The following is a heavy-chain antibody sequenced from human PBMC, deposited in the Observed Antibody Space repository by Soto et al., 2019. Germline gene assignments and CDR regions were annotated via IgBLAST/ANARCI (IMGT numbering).Heavy chain of an antibody. CDR1: GYTFTTSW. Sequence: PGETLKISCKASGYTFTTSWIGWVRQMPGQGLEWMGIIDPGDSDTRYSPSFQGRITISVDKSISTAYLQWSSLEASDTAIYYCARHAGNSWKGDYFDYWGRGALVTV. CDR3: ARHAGNSWKGDYFDY. J-gene: IGHJ4*02. D-gene: IGHD6-13*01. CDR2: IDPGDSDT. V-gene: IGHV5-51*01.